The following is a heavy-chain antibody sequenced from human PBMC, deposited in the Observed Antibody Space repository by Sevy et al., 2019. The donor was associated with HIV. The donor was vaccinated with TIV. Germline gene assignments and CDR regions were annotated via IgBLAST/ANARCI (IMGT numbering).Heavy chain of an antibody. CDR2: ISGSGRFT. CDR3: AKGFCSGATCPRDYYYYGMDV. D-gene: IGHD2-15*01. Sequence: GGSLRLSCSASEFTFSSYAMSWVRQAPGKGLEWVSSISGSGRFTHYADFVEGRFNISRDNSKNTLSVQMNSLRAEDTAVYYCAKGFCSGATCPRDYYYYGMDVWGQGTTVTVSS. CDR1: EFTFSSYA. J-gene: IGHJ6*02. V-gene: IGHV3-23*01.